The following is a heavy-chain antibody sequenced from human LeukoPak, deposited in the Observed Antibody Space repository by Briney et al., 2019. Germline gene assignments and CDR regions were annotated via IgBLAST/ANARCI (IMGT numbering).Heavy chain of an antibody. CDR3: ARDPTSRSSAFDI. V-gene: IGHV4-59*01. J-gene: IGHJ3*02. CDR1: GGSINSYY. CDR2: ISYSGST. Sequence: SETLSPTCTVSGGSINSYYWSWIRQFPGKGLEWIGYISYSGSTNYNPSLKSRVTISVDTSKNQFSLKLSSVTAADTAVYYCARDPTSRSSAFDIWGQGTMVTVSS.